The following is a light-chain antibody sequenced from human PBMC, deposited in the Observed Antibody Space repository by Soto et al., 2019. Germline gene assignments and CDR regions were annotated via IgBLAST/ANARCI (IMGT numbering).Light chain of an antibody. CDR3: GTRDSRLSTAYHD. J-gene: IGLJ1*01. CDR2: ETN. CDR1: NSNIGNKY. Sequence: QSVLTQPPSLSAAPGQMVTISCSGGNSNIGNKYVSWYQQLPGTAPKLLIYETNKRPTGIPDRFSSATSGTSPTLGITGLQTGYEADDYCGTRDSRLSTAYHDFGSGPNVTV. V-gene: IGLV1-51*02.